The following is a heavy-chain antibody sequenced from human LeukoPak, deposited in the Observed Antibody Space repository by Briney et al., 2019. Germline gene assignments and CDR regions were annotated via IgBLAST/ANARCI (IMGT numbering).Heavy chain of an antibody. D-gene: IGHD7-27*01. CDR3: ARVGMGAFDI. CDR1: GGTFSSYA. CDR2: ISAYNGNT. V-gene: IGHV1-18*01. Sequence: ASVKVSCKASGGTFSSYAINWVRQAPGQGLEWMGWISAYNGNTDYAQKFQGRVTMTTDTSTSTAYMELRSLTSDDTAVYYCARVGMGAFDIWGQGTMVTVSS. J-gene: IGHJ3*02.